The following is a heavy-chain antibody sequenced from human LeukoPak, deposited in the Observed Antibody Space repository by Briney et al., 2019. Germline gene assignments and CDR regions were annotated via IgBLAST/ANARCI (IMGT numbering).Heavy chain of an antibody. D-gene: IGHD3-22*01. CDR3: ARDRPRGFYDSSLPFDY. CDR1: GGTFSSYA. V-gene: IGHV1-69*04. CDR2: IIPILGIA. Sequence: GASVKVSCKASGGTFSSYAISWVRQAPGQGLEWMGRIIPILGIANYAQKFQGRVTITADKSTSTAYMELSSLRSGDTAVYYCARDRPRGFYDSSLPFDYWGQGTLVTVSS. J-gene: IGHJ4*02.